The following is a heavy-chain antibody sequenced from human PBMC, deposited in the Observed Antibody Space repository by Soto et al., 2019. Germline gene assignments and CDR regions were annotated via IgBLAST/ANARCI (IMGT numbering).Heavy chain of an antibody. CDR3: ARRYGGNFDY. V-gene: IGHV4-59*01. CDR1: DGSSSSYY. CDR2: IYYSGST. D-gene: IGHD1-26*01. J-gene: IGHJ4*02. Sequence: PSETLSLTCPVADGSSSSYYWSWIRQTPGKGLEWIGYIYYSGSTNYNPSLKSRVSISVDTSKNQFSLKLSSVTAADTAVYYCARRYGGNFDYWGQGTLVTVSS.